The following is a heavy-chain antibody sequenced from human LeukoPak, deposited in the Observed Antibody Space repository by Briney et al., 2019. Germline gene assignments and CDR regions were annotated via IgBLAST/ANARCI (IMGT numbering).Heavy chain of an antibody. CDR2: INPNSGGT. CDR1: GYTFTDYY. Sequence: VASVKVSCKASGYTFTDYYIHWVRQAPGQGLEWMGWINPNSGGTNYAQKFQGRVTMTRDTSISTAYMELSGLRSDDTAVYYCARANMVRGVGLFFDRNWFDPWGQGTLVTVSS. CDR3: ARANMVRGVGLFFDRNWFDP. V-gene: IGHV1-2*02. D-gene: IGHD3-10*01. J-gene: IGHJ5*02.